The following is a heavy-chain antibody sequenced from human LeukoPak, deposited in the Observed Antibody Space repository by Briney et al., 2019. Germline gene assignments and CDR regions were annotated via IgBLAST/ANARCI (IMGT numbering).Heavy chain of an antibody. V-gene: IGHV3-48*03. CDR2: ISISGSTV. J-gene: IGHJ4*02. CDR1: GFTFRNYE. CDR3: ARDGPPDY. Sequence: QSGGSLRLSCAASGFTFRNYEMTWVRQAPGKGLEWVSYISISGSTVYYADSVKGRFTISRDNAKNSLYLQMNSLRAEDTAVYYCARDGPPDYWGQGTLVTVSS.